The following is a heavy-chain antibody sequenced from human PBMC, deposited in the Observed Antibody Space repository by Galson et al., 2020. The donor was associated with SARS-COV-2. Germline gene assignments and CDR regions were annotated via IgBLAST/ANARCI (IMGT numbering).Heavy chain of an antibody. V-gene: IGHV4-59*01. J-gene: IGHJ4*02. CDR3: ARAVAGIFDY. D-gene: IGHD6-19*01. Sequence: SETLSLTCTVSGGSISSYYWTWIRQPPGKGLEWIGYIYNSGSTNYNPSLKSRVTISVDTSKNQFSLNLRSVTAADTAVYYCARAVAGIFDYWGQGTLVTVSS. CDR2: IYNSGST. CDR1: GGSISSYY.